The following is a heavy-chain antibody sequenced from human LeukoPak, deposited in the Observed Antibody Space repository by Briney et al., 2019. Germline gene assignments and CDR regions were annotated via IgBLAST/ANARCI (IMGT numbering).Heavy chain of an antibody. V-gene: IGHV4-34*01. J-gene: IGHJ6*02. CDR1: GFTLSSYW. CDR3: ARGRLGYCSSTSCYSFIGSVYYYYGMDV. D-gene: IGHD2-2*02. CDR2: INHSGST. Sequence: GSLRLSCAASGFTLSSYWMSWIRQPPGKGLEWIGEINHSGSTNYNPSLKSRVTISVDTSKNQFSLKLSSVTAADTAVYYCARGRLGYCSSTSCYSFIGSVYYYYGMDVWGQGTTVTVSS.